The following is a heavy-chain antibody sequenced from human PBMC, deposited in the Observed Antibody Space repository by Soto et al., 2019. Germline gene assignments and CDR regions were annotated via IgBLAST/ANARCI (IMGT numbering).Heavy chain of an antibody. CDR2: IKSKTDGGTT. V-gene: IGHV3-15*07. D-gene: IGHD3-22*01. CDR1: GFTFNNAW. J-gene: IGHJ4*02. CDR3: TTGTYYYDSSGYNYVFALDY. Sequence: PGGSLRLSCAASGFTFNNAWMNWVRQAPGKGLEWVGRIKSKTDGGTTDYAAPVKGRFTISRDDSKNTLYLQMNSLKTEDTAVYYCTTGTYYYDSSGYNYVFALDYWGQGTLVTVSS.